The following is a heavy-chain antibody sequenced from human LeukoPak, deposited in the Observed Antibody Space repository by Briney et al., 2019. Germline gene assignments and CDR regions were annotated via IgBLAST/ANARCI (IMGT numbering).Heavy chain of an antibody. V-gene: IGHV4-30-2*01. Sequence: SETLSLTCAVSGDSISSGDYSWSWIRQPSGKGLQWIGYIFHSGNSYYNPSLKSRVTISVDKSKNQFSLRLTSVTAADTAVYYCARELWFVNAPGSWFDPWGQGTLVTVSS. CDR2: IFHSGNS. CDR3: ARELWFVNAPGSWFDP. D-gene: IGHD3-10*01. J-gene: IGHJ5*02. CDR1: GDSISSGDYS.